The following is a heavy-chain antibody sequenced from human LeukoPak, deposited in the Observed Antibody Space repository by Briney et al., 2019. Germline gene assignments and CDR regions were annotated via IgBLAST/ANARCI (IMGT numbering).Heavy chain of an antibody. Sequence: SQTLSLTCAVSGGSISSGGYSWSWIRQPPGKGLEWIGYIYHSGSTYYNPSLKSRVTISVDRSKNQFSLKLSSVTAADTAVYYCASITMVRGVNFDYWGQGTLVTVSS. CDR1: GGSISSGGYS. D-gene: IGHD3-10*01. CDR3: ASITMVRGVNFDY. J-gene: IGHJ4*02. V-gene: IGHV4-30-2*01. CDR2: IYHSGST.